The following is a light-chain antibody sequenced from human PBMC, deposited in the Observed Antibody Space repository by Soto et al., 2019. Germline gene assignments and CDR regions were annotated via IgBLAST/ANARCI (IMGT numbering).Light chain of an antibody. CDR1: QGIRND. CDR3: LPYHTYPPFT. V-gene: IGKV1-17*01. J-gene: IGKJ2*01. Sequence: DIQMTQSPSSLSASVGERVTITCRASQGIRNDLAWYQQKPGKAPQRLIYAASTLQSGVPSRFSGSGSGTEFTLTISSLHPEDRATYYCLPYHTYPPFTFGQGTKLEIK. CDR2: AAS.